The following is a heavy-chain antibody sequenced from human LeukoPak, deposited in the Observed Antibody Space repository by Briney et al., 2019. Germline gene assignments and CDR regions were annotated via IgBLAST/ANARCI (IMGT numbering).Heavy chain of an antibody. V-gene: IGHV3-7*01. CDR2: IKKDGSEK. CDR1: GFTFSDFW. CDR3: ASILWLYYYGRGGAFDI. Sequence: PGGSLRLSCAASGFTFSDFWMSWVRQAPGKGLEWVANIKKDGSEKYYVDSVEGRFTISRDSAKNSLYLQMSSLRAEDTAVYYCASILWLYYYGRGGAFDIWGQGTMVTVSS. J-gene: IGHJ3*02. D-gene: IGHD3-10*02.